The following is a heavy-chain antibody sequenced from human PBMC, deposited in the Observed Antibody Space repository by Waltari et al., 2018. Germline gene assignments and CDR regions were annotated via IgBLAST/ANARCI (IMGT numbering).Heavy chain of an antibody. V-gene: IGHV4-59*01. CDR2: IYYSGST. J-gene: IGHJ6*02. CDR1: GGSISSYY. Sequence: QVQLQESGPGLVKPSETLSLTCTVSGGSISSYYWSWIRQPPGKGLEWIGYIYYSGSTNYNPPLNSRVTISLDTSKNHFSLKLSSVTAADTAVYYCARILNYDILTGYYNTWGYYYYYGMDVWGQGTTVTVSS. D-gene: IGHD3-9*01. CDR3: ARILNYDILTGYYNTWGYYYYYGMDV.